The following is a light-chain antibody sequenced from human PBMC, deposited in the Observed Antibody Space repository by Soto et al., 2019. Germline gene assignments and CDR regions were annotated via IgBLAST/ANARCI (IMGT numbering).Light chain of an antibody. CDR2: KAS. Sequence: DIQMTQSPSTLSASVGDRVTITCRASQSISSWLAWYQQKPGKAPKLLIYKASSLESGVPSRFSGSGSGTEFTLTISNLQPEDVATYYCQKYNSGPRTFGQGTKVDIK. V-gene: IGKV1-5*03. J-gene: IGKJ1*01. CDR1: QSISSW. CDR3: QKYNSGPRT.